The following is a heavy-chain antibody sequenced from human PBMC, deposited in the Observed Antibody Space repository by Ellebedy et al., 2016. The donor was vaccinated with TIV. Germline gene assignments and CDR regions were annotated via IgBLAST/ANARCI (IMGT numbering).Heavy chain of an antibody. J-gene: IGHJ5*02. D-gene: IGHD3-3*01. CDR1: GFTFSSYW. V-gene: IGHV3-74*01. Sequence: GGSLRLXXAASGFTFSSYWMYWVRQAPGKGLVWVSRINSDGSSTSYADSVKGRFTISRDNAKNTLYLQMNSLRAVDTAVYYCARGPPYYDFWSGYLNWFDPWGQGTLVTVSS. CDR2: INSDGSST. CDR3: ARGPPYYDFWSGYLNWFDP.